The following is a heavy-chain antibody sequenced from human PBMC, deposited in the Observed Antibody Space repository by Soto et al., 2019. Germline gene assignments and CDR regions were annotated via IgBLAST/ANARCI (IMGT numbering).Heavy chain of an antibody. CDR1: GFTFSSYA. D-gene: IGHD5-12*01. CDR2: ISGSGGST. J-gene: IGHJ4*02. V-gene: IGHV3-23*01. CDR3: AKNSGYDSDRRGDY. Sequence: GGSLRLSCAASGFTFSSYAMSWVRQAPGKGLEWVSAISGSGGSTYYADSVKGRFTISRDNSKNTLYLQMNSLRAEDTAVYYCAKNSGYDSDRRGDYWGQGTLVTVSS.